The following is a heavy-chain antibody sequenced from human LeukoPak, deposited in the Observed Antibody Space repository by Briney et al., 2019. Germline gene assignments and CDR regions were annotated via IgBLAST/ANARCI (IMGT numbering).Heavy chain of an antibody. V-gene: IGHV3-23*01. J-gene: IGHJ4*02. Sequence: GGSLRLSCAVSGFTFSNYAMNWVRQTPGKGFEWVSDITGDAASTSYADSVKGRFTISRDNSKNTLFLQLNSLSAEDTAVYYCAKATGNGHWLIDYWGQGTLVTVSS. D-gene: IGHD4-23*01. CDR2: ITGDAAST. CDR1: GFTFSNYA. CDR3: AKATGNGHWLIDY.